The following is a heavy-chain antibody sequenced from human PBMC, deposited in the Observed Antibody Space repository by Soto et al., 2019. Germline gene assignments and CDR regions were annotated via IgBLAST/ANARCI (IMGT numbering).Heavy chain of an antibody. CDR1: GFVFRGYG. D-gene: IGHD3-10*01. CDR2: INGDGGST. CDR3: AKDRDYPRDYFHY. J-gene: IGHJ4*02. V-gene: IGHV3-23*01. Sequence: GGSLRLSCAASGFVFRGYGMSWVRQAPGKGLEWVAAINGDGGSTYYADSVKGRFTISRDNSKNTVFLHMDSLTAEDTAVYYCAKDRDYPRDYFHYWGQGTLVTVSS.